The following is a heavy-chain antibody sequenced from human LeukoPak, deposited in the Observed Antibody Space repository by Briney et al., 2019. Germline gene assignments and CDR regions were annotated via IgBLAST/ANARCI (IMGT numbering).Heavy chain of an antibody. Sequence: SETLSLTCTVSGGSISSYYWSWIRQPPGKGLEWIGYIYTSGSTNYNPSLKSRVTISVDTSKNQFSLKLSSVTAADTAVYYCARLIGPGFDATIFGFAQGWFDPWGQGTLVTVSS. CDR3: ARLIGPGFDATIFGFAQGWFDP. CDR2: IYTSGST. J-gene: IGHJ5*02. D-gene: IGHD3-3*01. V-gene: IGHV4-4*09. CDR1: GGSISSYY.